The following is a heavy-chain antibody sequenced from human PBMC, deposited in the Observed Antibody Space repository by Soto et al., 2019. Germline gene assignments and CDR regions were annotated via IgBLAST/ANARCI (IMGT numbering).Heavy chain of an antibody. V-gene: IGHV1-18*04. CDR3: AIDRGDTAMVTFNF. J-gene: IGHJ4*02. Sequence: QVQLVQSGAEVKKPGASVKVSCKASGYSFTSFGITWVRQAPGQGLEWMGWISAYNGNTNYAQNLQGRVIMTTDRSTNTVYMELRSLTSYDTAVYYCAIDRGDTAMVTFNFWGQGTLVIVSS. CDR1: GYSFTSFG. CDR2: ISAYNGNT. D-gene: IGHD5-18*01.